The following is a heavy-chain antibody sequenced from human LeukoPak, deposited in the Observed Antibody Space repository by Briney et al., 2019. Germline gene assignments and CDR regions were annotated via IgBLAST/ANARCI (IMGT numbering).Heavy chain of an antibody. J-gene: IGHJ4*02. CDR3: ARVMNGYSLDYYYDSSGSKYYFDY. V-gene: IGHV4-61*01. Sequence: SQTLSLTCTVSGGSISSGSYYWSWIRQPPGKGLEWIGYIYYSGSTNYNPSLKSRVTISVDTSKNQFSLKLSSVTAADTAVYYCARVMNGYSLDYYYDSSGSKYYFDYWGQGTLVTVSS. CDR2: IYYSGST. D-gene: IGHD3-22*01. CDR1: GGSISSGSYY.